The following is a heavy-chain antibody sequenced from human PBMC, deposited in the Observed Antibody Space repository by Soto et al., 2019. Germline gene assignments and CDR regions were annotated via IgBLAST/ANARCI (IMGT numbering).Heavy chain of an antibody. CDR1: GFSLITSGVG. CDR2: IYWDDDK. V-gene: IGHV2-5*02. Sequence: QITLKEAGPTLVKPTQTLTLTCSFSGFSLITSGVGVGWIRKPPGKALEWLALIYWDDDKGYSTSLKSRLTITKDTSKNQVVPTMTNMDPVDTAEYSCAHTTPPRIFDYWGQGTLVTVSS. CDR3: AHTTPPRIFDY. J-gene: IGHJ4*02.